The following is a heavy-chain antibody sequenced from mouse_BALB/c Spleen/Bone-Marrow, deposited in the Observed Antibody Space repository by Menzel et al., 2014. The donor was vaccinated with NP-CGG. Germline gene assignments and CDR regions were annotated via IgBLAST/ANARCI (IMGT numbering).Heavy chain of an antibody. Sequence: VQLQQSGPSLVKPSQALSLPCSVTGDSITGGYRNWIRKFPGNKLEYMGYISYSGSTYYNPSLKSRISITRDTSKNQYYLQLNSVTTEDTATYYCARWGGCGNYDAMDYWGQGTSVTVSS. CDR3: ARWGGCGNYDAMDY. CDR1: GDSITGGY. CDR2: ISYSGST. D-gene: IGHD2-1*01. J-gene: IGHJ4*01. V-gene: IGHV3-8*02.